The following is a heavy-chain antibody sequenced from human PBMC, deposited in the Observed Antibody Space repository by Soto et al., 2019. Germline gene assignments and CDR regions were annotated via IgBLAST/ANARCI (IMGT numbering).Heavy chain of an antibody. CDR3: ARRNLHGVSYYYGMDV. J-gene: IGHJ6*02. D-gene: IGHD3-16*01. V-gene: IGHV5-10-1*01. CDR2: IDPSDSYT. CDR1: GCRFTSYW. Sequence: GEWLKSSCTGSGCRFTSYWISWVRQMPGKGLEWMGRIDPSDSYTNYSPSFQGHVTISADKSISTAYLQWSSLKASDTAMYYCARRNLHGVSYYYGMDVWGQGTTVPVSS.